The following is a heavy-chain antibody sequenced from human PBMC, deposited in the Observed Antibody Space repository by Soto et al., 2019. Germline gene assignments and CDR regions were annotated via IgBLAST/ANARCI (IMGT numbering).Heavy chain of an antibody. Sequence: QVQLVQSGAEVKKPGASVKVSCKASGYTFTSYDINWVRQATGQGLEWRGWVNPNNGHTGYAQKFQGRVTMTRNTSISTAYMELDSLRSEDTAVYYCVRLFYYGSGSWVEWGQGTLVTVSS. V-gene: IGHV1-8*01. CDR3: VRLFYYGSGSWVE. D-gene: IGHD3-10*01. CDR1: GYTFTSYD. CDR2: VNPNNGHT. J-gene: IGHJ4*02.